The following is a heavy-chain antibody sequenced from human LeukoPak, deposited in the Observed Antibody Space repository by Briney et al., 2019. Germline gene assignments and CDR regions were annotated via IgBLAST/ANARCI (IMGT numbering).Heavy chain of an antibody. D-gene: IGHD7-27*01. J-gene: IGHJ4*02. CDR3: ARANWAPYYFDY. V-gene: IGHV4-59*01. CDR1: GGSISSYY. Sequence: PSETLSLTCTVSGGSISSYYWSWIRQPPGKGLEWIGYIYYSGSTNYNPSLKSRVTISVDTSKNQFSLKLSSVTAADTAVYYCARANWAPYYFDYWGQGTLVTVSS. CDR2: IYYSGST.